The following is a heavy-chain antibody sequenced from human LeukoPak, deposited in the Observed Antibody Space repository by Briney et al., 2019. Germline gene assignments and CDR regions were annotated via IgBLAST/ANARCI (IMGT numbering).Heavy chain of an antibody. Sequence: ASVKVSCKASGYTFTSYDINWVRQATGQGLEWMGWMNPNSGNTGYAQKFQGRVTMTRNTSISTAYMELSSLRSEDTAVYYCARVAVTTYHYYYYYMDVWGKGTTVTISS. CDR3: ARVAVTTYHYYYYYMDV. CDR2: MNPNSGNT. J-gene: IGHJ6*03. CDR1: GYTFTSYD. D-gene: IGHD4-17*01. V-gene: IGHV1-8*01.